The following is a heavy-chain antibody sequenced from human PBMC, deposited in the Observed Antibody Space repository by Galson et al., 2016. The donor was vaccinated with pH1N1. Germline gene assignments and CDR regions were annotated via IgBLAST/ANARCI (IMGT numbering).Heavy chain of an antibody. CDR1: GLIFKNFA. CDR3: TTDADDPMDV. V-gene: IGHV3-33*01. CDR2: IWMDGTGQ. Sequence: SLRLSCAASGLIFKNFAMHWVRQAPGKGLEWVAFIWMDGTGQKYADSVKGRFIISRDNSKNTLYLQMNSLGDKDTAIYYCTTDADDPMDVWGIGTTVTVSP. J-gene: IGHJ6*04. D-gene: IGHD3-16*01.